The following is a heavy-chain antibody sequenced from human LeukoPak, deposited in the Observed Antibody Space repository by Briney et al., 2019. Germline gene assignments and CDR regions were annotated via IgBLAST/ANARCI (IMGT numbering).Heavy chain of an antibody. CDR2: ISLDGSMT. CDR1: GFTFSSYW. J-gene: IGHJ4*02. CDR3: AREGITLTIDY. Sequence: GSLRLSCTASGFTFSSYWMHWVRQGPGKGLMWLTRISLDGSMTSYADSVRGRFIISRDNAKNTVYLQLNGLRAEDTAVYHCAREGITLTIDYWGQGTLVAVSS. D-gene: IGHD4-11*01. V-gene: IGHV3-74*01.